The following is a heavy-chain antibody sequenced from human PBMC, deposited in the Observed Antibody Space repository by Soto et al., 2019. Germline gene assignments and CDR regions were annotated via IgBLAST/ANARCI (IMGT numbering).Heavy chain of an antibody. D-gene: IGHD5-18*01. CDR3: ARGYGRNFDY. V-gene: IGHV4-30-2*01. Sequence: SETLALTCAVSGGSISSGGYSWSWIRQPPGKGLEWIGYIYHSGSTYYNPSLKSRVTISVDTSKNQFSLKLSSVTAADTAIYYCARGYGRNFDYWGQGTLVTVSS. J-gene: IGHJ4*02. CDR1: GGSISSGGYS. CDR2: IYHSGST.